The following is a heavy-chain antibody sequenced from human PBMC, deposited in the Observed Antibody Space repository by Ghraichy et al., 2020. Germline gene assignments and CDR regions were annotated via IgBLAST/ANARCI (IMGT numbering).Heavy chain of an antibody. D-gene: IGHD5-18*01. V-gene: IGHV2-5*01. CDR2: VYWNDDK. J-gene: IGHJ3*01. Sequence: SGPTLVKPTQTLTLTCSFSGFSLSTNGVGVGWIRQPPGKALEWLAVVYWNDDKHYSPSLNSRLTIAKDTSYNQVVFTMTNMDPVDTATYYCANRMVNYAFDVWGQGTLVTVSS. CDR3: ANRMVNYAFDV. CDR1: GFSLSTNGVG.